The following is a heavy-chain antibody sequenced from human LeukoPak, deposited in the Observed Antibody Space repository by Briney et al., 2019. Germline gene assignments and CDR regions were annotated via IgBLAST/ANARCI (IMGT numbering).Heavy chain of an antibody. J-gene: IGHJ4*02. D-gene: IGHD4-17*01. Sequence: GGSLRLSCAASGFTFSSYSMNWVRQAPGKGLEWVSSISSSSSYIYYADSVKGRFTISRDNAKNSLYLQMNSQRAEDTAVYYCARSPLRHGDYGRWGQGTLVTVSS. V-gene: IGHV3-21*01. CDR2: ISSSSSYI. CDR1: GFTFSSYS. CDR3: ARSPLRHGDYGR.